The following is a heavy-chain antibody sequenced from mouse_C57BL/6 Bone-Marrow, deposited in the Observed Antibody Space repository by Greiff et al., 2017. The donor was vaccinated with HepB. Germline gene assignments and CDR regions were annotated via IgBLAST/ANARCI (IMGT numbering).Heavy chain of an antibody. CDR2: INPYNGGT. J-gene: IGHJ1*03. CDR1: GYTFTDYE. CDR3: ARPYYYGSSYWYFDV. D-gene: IGHD1-1*01. V-gene: IGHV1-15*01. Sequence: VQLQQSGAELVRPGASVTLSCKASGYTFTDYEMHWVKQTPVHGLEWIGVINPYNGGTSYNQKFKGKATLTVDKSSSTAYMELNSLTSEDSAVYYFARPYYYGSSYWYFDVWGTGTTVTVSS.